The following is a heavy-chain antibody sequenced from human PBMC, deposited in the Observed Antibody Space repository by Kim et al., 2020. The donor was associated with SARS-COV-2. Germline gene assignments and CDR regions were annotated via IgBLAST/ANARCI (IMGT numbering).Heavy chain of an antibody. D-gene: IGHD6-6*01. Sequence: DSVKGRFTISRDKSKDTLYLQMNSLRAEDTAVYYCAKDGTIAARSAFDIWGQGTMVTVSS. CDR3: AKDGTIAARSAFDI. V-gene: IGHV3-23*01. J-gene: IGHJ3*02.